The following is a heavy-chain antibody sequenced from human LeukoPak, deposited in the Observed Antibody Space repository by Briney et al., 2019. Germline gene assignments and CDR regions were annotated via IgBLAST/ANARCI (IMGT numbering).Heavy chain of an antibody. J-gene: IGHJ4*02. CDR3: VREYSSSDD. CDR2: INHSGST. CDR1: GGSFSGYY. Sequence: SETLSLTCAVYGGSFSGYYWSWIRQPPGKGLEWIGEINHSGSTNYNPSLKSRVTISVDTSKNQFSLKLSSVTAADTAVYYCVREYSSSDDWGQGTLVTVSS. V-gene: IGHV4-34*01. D-gene: IGHD6-6*01.